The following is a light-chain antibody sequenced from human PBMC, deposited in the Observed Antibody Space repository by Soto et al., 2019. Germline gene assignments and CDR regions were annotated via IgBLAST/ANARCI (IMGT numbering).Light chain of an antibody. CDR2: DAS. CDR1: QDISNY. CDR3: QHYDNLPTYT. Sequence: DIQMTQSPSSLSASVGDRVTITCQANQDISNYLNWYQQKPGKAPRLLIYDASNLETGVPSRFSGRGSGTDFTFTISSLQPEDIATYFCQHYDNLPTYTFGRGTKLGIK. V-gene: IGKV1-33*01. J-gene: IGKJ2*01.